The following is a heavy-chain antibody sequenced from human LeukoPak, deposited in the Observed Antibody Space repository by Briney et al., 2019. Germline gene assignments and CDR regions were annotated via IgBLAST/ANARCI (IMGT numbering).Heavy chain of an antibody. Sequence: GGSLRLSCAASGFTFSSYAMSWVRQAPGKGLEWVSAISGSGGSTYYADSVKGRFTISRGNSKNTLYLQMNSLRAEDTAVYYCAKDIRYDILTGYAYWGQGTLVTVSS. CDR3: AKDIRYDILTGYAY. D-gene: IGHD3-9*01. CDR2: ISGSGGST. CDR1: GFTFSSYA. J-gene: IGHJ4*02. V-gene: IGHV3-23*01.